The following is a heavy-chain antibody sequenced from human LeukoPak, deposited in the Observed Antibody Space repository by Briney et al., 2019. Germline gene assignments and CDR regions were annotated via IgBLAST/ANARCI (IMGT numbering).Heavy chain of an antibody. CDR1: GGSISSGGYY. J-gene: IGHJ4*02. V-gene: IGHV4-31*03. Sequence: PSETLSLTCTVSGGSISSGGYYWSWIRQHPGKGLEWIGYIYYSGSTYYNPSLKSRVTISVDTSKNQFSLKLSSVTAADTAVYYCARERSITMVRGVNHLYFDYWGQGTLVTVSS. CDR2: IYYSGST. D-gene: IGHD3-10*01. CDR3: ARERSITMVRGVNHLYFDY.